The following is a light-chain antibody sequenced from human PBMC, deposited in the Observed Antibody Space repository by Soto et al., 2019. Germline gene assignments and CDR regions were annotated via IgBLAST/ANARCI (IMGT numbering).Light chain of an antibody. J-gene: IGKJ1*01. Sequence: DIQFTRSRSTLSGAVGDRVTITCRASQSINGWLAWYQQKPGQAHNPLIYKASTLESGAPSRFSGRGSGTEFTLTVSSLQPDDFATYYCHQYHNFPRTFGQGTKVDIK. CDR2: KAS. CDR3: HQYHNFPRT. V-gene: IGKV1-5*03. CDR1: QSINGW.